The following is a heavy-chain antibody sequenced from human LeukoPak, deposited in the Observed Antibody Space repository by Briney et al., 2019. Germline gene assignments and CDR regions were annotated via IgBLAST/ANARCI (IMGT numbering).Heavy chain of an antibody. V-gene: IGHV3-30-3*01. CDR1: GFTFSSYA. CDR2: ISYDGSNK. CDR3: AKDRHYYDSSGYYS. D-gene: IGHD3-22*01. J-gene: IGHJ4*02. Sequence: GGSLRLSCAASGFTFSSYAMHWVRQAPGKGLEWVAVISYDGSNKYYADSVKGRFTISRDNSKNTLYLQMNSLRAEDTAVYYCAKDRHYYDSSGYYSWGQGTLVTVSS.